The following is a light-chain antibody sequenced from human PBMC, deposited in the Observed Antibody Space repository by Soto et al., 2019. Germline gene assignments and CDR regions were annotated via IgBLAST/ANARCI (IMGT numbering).Light chain of an antibody. Sequence: QSALTQPPSASGSPGQSVTISCTGTSSDIGGYNYVSWYQQHPGKAPKVMIYEVSKRPSGVPDRFSGSKSGNTASLTVSGLQAEDEGDDYCSSYAGSNTMIFGGGTKVTVL. CDR3: SSYAGSNTMI. CDR1: SSDIGGYNY. V-gene: IGLV2-8*01. J-gene: IGLJ2*01. CDR2: EVS.